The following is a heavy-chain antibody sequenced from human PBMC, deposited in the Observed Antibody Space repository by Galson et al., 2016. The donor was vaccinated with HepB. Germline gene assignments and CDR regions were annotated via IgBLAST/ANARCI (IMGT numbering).Heavy chain of an antibody. Sequence: TLSLTCTVSGGSVSSGSYYWSWIRQPPGKGLEWIGNIYYIVSTNYNPSLKSRVTISVDTSKNQFSLKLSSVTAADTAVYYCARDRRPYYSDSSGYLDYAFHIWGQGTMVTVSS. D-gene: IGHD3-22*01. V-gene: IGHV4-61*01. CDR3: ARDRRPYYSDSSGYLDYAFHI. CDR2: IYYIVST. J-gene: IGHJ3*02. CDR1: GGSVSSGSYY.